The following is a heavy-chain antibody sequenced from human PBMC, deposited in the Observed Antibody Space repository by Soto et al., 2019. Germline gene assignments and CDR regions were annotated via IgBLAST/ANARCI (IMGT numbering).Heavy chain of an antibody. D-gene: IGHD2-15*01. Sequence: TLSLTCTVSGGSINSGDYYWSWIRQPPGKGLEWIARIDWDDDKYYNTSLKTRLTISKDTSRNQVVLTMTNMDPVDTATYYCARSGGPATPPNDWGQGTLVTVSS. CDR3: ARSGGPATPPND. CDR2: IDWDDDK. CDR1: GGSINSGDYY. V-gene: IGHV2-70*10. J-gene: IGHJ4*02.